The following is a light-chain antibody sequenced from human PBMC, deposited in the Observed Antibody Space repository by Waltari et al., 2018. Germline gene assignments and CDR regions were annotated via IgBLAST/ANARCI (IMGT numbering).Light chain of an antibody. V-gene: IGKV4-1*01. CDR1: QSVLHSSNNKNY. CDR2: WAS. Sequence: DIVMTQSPDSVAVSLGERATINCKSSQSVLHSSNNKNYLAWYQQKPGQPPKLLIYWASTRESGVPDRFSGSGSGTDFTLTISSLQAEDVAVYYCQQYYSTPLTFGGGTKVEIK. CDR3: QQYYSTPLT. J-gene: IGKJ4*01.